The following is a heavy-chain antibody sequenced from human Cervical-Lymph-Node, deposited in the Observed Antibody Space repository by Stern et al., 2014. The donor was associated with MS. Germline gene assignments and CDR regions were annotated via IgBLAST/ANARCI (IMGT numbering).Heavy chain of an antibody. D-gene: IGHD3-16*01. V-gene: IGHV1-8*01. CDR1: GYTFINYD. Sequence: QDQLVQSGSEVRKPGASVKVSCQASGYTFINYDIFWVRQATGQGLEWMGWMNPNNANTGHAQKCQGRVTMTRNTSISTAYMEWSSLRSDDTAVYYCVRGEFSYGYGLDAWGQGTAVTVSS. J-gene: IGHJ6*02. CDR2: MNPNNANT. CDR3: VRGEFSYGYGLDA.